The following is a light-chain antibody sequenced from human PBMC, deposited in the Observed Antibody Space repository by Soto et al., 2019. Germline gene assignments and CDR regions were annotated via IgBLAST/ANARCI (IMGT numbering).Light chain of an antibody. J-gene: IGKJ1*01. CDR2: AAS. V-gene: IGKV1-9*01. Sequence: GDRVTITCRASQGIAGYLAWYQQKPRKAPKLLIYAASTLQSGVPSRFSGSGSGTEFTLTISSLQPEDFATYYCQQYNSYSWTFGQGTKVEIK. CDR1: QGIAGY. CDR3: QQYNSYSWT.